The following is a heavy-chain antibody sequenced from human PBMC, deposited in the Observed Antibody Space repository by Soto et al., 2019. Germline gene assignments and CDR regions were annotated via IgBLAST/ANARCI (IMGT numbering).Heavy chain of an antibody. V-gene: IGHV3-33*01. CDR2: IWYDGSNK. J-gene: IGHJ4*02. CDR1: GFTFSSYG. Sequence: QVQLVESGGGVVQPGNSLRLSCAASGFTFSSYGMNWVRQAPGKGLEWVAVIWYDGSNKYYADSVKGRFTISRDNSKNTLYLQMNNLSAEDTAVYDGARDQQGLLRFSFDFWGQGTLVTVSS. CDR3: ARDQQGLLRFSFDF. D-gene: IGHD6-19*01.